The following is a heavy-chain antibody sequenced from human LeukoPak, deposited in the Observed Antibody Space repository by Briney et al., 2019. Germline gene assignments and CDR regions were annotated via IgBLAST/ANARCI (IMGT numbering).Heavy chain of an antibody. Sequence: GASVKVSCKASGYTFTSYAMNWVRQAPGQGLEWMGGIIPIFGTANYAQKFQGRVTITTDESTSTAYMELSSLRSEDTAVYYCARDQEHCSGTSCYPYWYDSWGQGTLVTVSS. V-gene: IGHV1-69*05. D-gene: IGHD2-2*01. J-gene: IGHJ5*01. CDR2: IIPIFGTA. CDR1: GYTFTSYA. CDR3: ARDQEHCSGTSCYPYWYDS.